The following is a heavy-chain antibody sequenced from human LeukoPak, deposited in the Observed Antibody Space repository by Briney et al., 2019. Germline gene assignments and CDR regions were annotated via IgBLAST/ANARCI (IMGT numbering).Heavy chain of an antibody. CDR1: GFTISSYW. D-gene: IGHD3-22*01. Sequence: GGSLRLSCAASGFTISSYWMSWIRQAPGKGLEWVANIKQGGSKNYYVDCVKGRFTISRDNAKNSLYLQLNSLRAEDTAVYYCARAREYYGSSGYYSMLPAYYFDYWGQGAMVTVSS. V-gene: IGHV3-7*01. J-gene: IGHJ4*02. CDR2: IKQGGSKN. CDR3: ARAREYYGSSGYYSMLPAYYFDY.